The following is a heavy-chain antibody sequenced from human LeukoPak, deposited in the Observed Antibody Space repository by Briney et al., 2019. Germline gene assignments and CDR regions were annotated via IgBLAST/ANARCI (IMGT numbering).Heavy chain of an antibody. CDR3: TTDLRNYYDSSGYYLSDWYFDL. CDR1: GFTFSNAW. Sequence: PGGSLRLSCAASGFTFSNAWMSWVRQAPGKGLEWVGRIKSKTDGGTTDYAAPVKGRFTISRDDSKNTLYLQMNSFKTEDTAVYYCTTDLRNYYDSSGYYLSDWYFDLWGRGALVTVSS. V-gene: IGHV3-15*01. D-gene: IGHD3-22*01. J-gene: IGHJ2*01. CDR2: IKSKTDGGTT.